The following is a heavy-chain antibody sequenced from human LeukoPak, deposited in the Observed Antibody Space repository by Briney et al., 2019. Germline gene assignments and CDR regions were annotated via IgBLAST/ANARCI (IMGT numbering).Heavy chain of an antibody. Sequence: GGSLRLSCAASGFTFRSDSMNWVRQAPGEGLEWVSSISSSSSYIYYADSVKGRFTISRDNAKNSLYLQMNSLRAEDTALYYCASVDYYGSGNYYNDVDYWGQGTLVTVSS. CDR3: ASVDYYGSGNYYNDVDY. D-gene: IGHD3-10*01. CDR2: ISSSSSYI. V-gene: IGHV3-21*01. J-gene: IGHJ4*02. CDR1: GFTFRSDS.